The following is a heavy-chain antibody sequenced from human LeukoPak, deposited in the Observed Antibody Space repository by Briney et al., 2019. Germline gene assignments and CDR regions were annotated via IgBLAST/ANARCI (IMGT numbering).Heavy chain of an antibody. Sequence: PSETLSLTCTVSGGSISSSSYYWGWIRQPPGKGLEWIGSIYYSGSTYYNPSLKSRVTISVDTSKNQFSLKLSSVTAADTAVYYCARGRVIDSSWYYYYYYMDVWGKGTTVTISS. D-gene: IGHD6-13*01. V-gene: IGHV4-39*07. CDR2: IYYSGST. CDR3: ARGRVIDSSWYYYYYYMDV. J-gene: IGHJ6*03. CDR1: GGSISSSSYY.